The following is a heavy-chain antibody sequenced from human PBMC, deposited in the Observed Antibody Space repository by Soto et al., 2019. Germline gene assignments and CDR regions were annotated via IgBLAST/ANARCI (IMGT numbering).Heavy chain of an antibody. J-gene: IGHJ3*02. D-gene: IGHD2-2*01. CDR3: ARVLRGYGSSTSCPNQDAFDS. CDR2: IYYSGST. V-gene: IGHV4-31*03. CDR1: GGSISSGGYY. Sequence: SETLSLTCTVSGGSISSGGYYWSWIRQHPGKGLEWIGYIYYSGSTYYNPSLKSRVTISVDTSKNQFSLKLSSVTAADTAVYYCARVLRGYGSSTSCPNQDAFDSWGQGTMVTVSS.